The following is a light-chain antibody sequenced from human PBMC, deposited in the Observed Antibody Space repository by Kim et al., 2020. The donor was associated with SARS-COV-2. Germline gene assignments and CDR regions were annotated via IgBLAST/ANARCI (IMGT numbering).Light chain of an antibody. CDR1: QSVLHSSNNKNY. V-gene: IGKV4-1*01. CDR3: QQYYTPPYT. CDR2: WAS. J-gene: IGKJ2*01. Sequence: DIVMTQSPDSLAVSLGERATINCKSSQSVLHSSNNKNYLAWYQQKPGQPPKLLIYWASTRESGVPDRLSGSGSGTDFTLTISSLQAEDVAAYSCQQYYTPPYTFGQGTKLEI.